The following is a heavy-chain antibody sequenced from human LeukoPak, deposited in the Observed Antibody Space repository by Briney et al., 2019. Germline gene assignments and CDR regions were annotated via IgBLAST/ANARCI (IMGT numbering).Heavy chain of an antibody. D-gene: IGHD3-10*01. CDR3: ARVSSKATVRGLITKKNYYYYYMDV. J-gene: IGHJ6*03. V-gene: IGHV3-7*01. Sequence: GSLRLSCVASGFSFNTYWMSWVRQAPGEGLEWVANINQDGTEKYYVDSVKGRFTISRDNAKNSLYLQMNSLRAEDTAVYYCARVSSKATVRGLITKKNYYYYYMDVWGKGTTVTISS. CDR1: GFSFNTYW. CDR2: INQDGTEK.